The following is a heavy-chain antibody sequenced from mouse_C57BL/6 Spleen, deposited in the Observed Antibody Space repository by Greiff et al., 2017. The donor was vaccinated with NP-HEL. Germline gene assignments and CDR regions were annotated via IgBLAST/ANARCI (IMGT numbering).Heavy chain of an antibody. D-gene: IGHD1-1*01. CDR1: GFTFSSYA. J-gene: IGHJ1*03. CDR2: ISDGGSYT. Sequence: EVKLVESGGGLVKPGGSLKLSCAASGFTFSSYAMSWVRQTPEKRLEWVATISDGGSYTYYPDNVKGRFTISRDNAKNNLYLQMSHLKSEDTAMYYCARDGDYGSSYGYFDVWGTGTTVTVSS. V-gene: IGHV5-4*03. CDR3: ARDGDYGSSYGYFDV.